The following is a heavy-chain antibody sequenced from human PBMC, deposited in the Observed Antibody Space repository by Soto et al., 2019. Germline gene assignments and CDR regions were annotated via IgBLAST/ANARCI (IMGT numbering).Heavy chain of an antibody. V-gene: IGHV1-18*01. Sequence: GASVKVSCKASGYTFTSYGISWVRQAPGQGLEWMGWISAYNGNTNYAQKLQGRVTMTTDTSTSTAYMELRSLRSEDTAVYYCASPTRYYDFWSGSQVWGQGTLVTVSS. CDR2: ISAYNGNT. D-gene: IGHD3-3*01. CDR3: ASPTRYYDFWSGSQV. J-gene: IGHJ4*02. CDR1: GYTFTSYG.